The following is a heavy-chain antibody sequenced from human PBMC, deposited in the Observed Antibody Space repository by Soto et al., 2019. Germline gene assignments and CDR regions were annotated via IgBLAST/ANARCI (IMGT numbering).Heavy chain of an antibody. D-gene: IGHD6-19*01. CDR3: ARESVAPAEY. Sequence: ASVEVSCKAPGHIYTSYGISGVRKAPGQVLEWMGWISAYNGNTNYAQKLQGRVTTTTDTSTSTVYLELRRLRSDDTAVYYCARESVAPAEYWG. V-gene: IGHV1-18*01. CDR1: GHIYTSYG. CDR2: ISAYNGNT. J-gene: IGHJ4*01.